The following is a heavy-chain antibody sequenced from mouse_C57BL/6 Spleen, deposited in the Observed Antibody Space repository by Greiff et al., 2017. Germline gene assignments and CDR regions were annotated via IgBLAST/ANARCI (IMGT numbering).Heavy chain of an antibody. J-gene: IGHJ4*01. CDR3: ARGPYYAMDY. D-gene: IGHD3-3*01. CDR1: GYTFTSYW. Sequence: QVQLQQPGAELVKPGASVTLSCKASGYTFTSYWMQWVKQRPGQGLEWIGEIDPSDSYTNYNQKFKGKATLTVDTSSSTAYMQLSSLTSEDSAVYYCARGPYYAMDYWGQGTSVTVSS. CDR2: IDPSDSYT. V-gene: IGHV1-50*01.